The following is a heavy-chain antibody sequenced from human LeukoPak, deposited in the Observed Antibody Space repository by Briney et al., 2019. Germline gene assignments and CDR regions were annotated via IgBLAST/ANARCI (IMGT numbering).Heavy chain of an antibody. D-gene: IGHD3-10*01. CDR3: ARGPAVGSGSLIRSAYYYYMDV. J-gene: IGHJ6*03. Sequence: ASVKVSCKAFGYTFTSNYMHWVRQAPGQGLEWMGIINPSGGSTSYAQKFQGRVTMTRDMSTSTVYMELSSLRSEDTAVYYCARGPAVGSGSLIRSAYYYYMDVWGKGTTVTVSS. V-gene: IGHV1-46*01. CDR1: GYTFTSNY. CDR2: INPSGGST.